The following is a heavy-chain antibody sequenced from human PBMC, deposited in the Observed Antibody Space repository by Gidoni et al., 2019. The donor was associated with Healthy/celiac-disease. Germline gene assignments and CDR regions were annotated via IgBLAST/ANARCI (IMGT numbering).Heavy chain of an antibody. CDR3: AKLDWGEFCSGGSCYSYYFDY. D-gene: IGHD2-15*01. J-gene: IGHJ4*02. Sequence: EVQLLASGGGLVQPVGSLSLSCAASGFTFSSSAMRWVRQAPGKGLEGVSGISGSGGSTYYADSVKGRFTISRDNSKNTRYLQMNSLRAEETAVYYCAKLDWGEFCSGGSCYSYYFDYWGQGTLVTVSS. V-gene: IGHV3-23*01. CDR2: ISGSGGST. CDR1: GFTFSSSA.